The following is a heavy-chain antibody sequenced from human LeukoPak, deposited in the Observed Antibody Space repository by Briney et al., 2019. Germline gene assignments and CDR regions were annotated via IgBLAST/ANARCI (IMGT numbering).Heavy chain of an antibody. J-gene: IGHJ5*02. CDR1: GYSFTSYW. V-gene: IGHV5-51*01. D-gene: IGHD4-17*01. Sequence: PGESLKISCKGPGYSFTSYWIGWVRQMPGKGLEWMGIIYPGDSDTRYSPSFQGQVTISADKSISTAYLQWSSLKASDTAMYYCARVPGTTVTTLRWFDPWGQGTLVTVSS. CDR3: ARVPGTTVTTLRWFDP. CDR2: IYPGDSDT.